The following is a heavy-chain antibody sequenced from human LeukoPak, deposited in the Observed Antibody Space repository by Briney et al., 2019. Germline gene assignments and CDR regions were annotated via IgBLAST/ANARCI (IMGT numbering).Heavy chain of an antibody. Sequence: SETLSLTCTVSGGSISSSSYYWGWIRQPPGKGLEWIGSIYYSGSTYYNPSLKSRVTISVDTSKNQFSLKLSSVTAADTAVYYCARWGRDIVVVPAASSAYYYYYYMDVWGKGTTVTISS. CDR1: GGSISSSSYY. CDR2: IYYSGST. V-gene: IGHV4-39*01. D-gene: IGHD2-2*01. CDR3: ARWGRDIVVVPAASSAYYYYYYMDV. J-gene: IGHJ6*03.